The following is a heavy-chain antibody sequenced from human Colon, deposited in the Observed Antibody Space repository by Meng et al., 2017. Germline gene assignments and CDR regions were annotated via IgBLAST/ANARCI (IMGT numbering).Heavy chain of an antibody. D-gene: IGHD6-19*01. V-gene: IGHV3-30*01. CDR3: ARDWTAVAGTSPPYYYYGMNV. Sequence: GESLKISCAASGFTFSSYAMHWVRQAPGKGLEWVAVISYDGSNKYYADSVKGRFTISRDNSKNTLYLQMNSLRAEDTAVYYCARDWTAVAGTSPPYYYYGMNVWGQGPTVPFSS. CDR1: GFTFSSYA. CDR2: ISYDGSNK. J-gene: IGHJ6*02.